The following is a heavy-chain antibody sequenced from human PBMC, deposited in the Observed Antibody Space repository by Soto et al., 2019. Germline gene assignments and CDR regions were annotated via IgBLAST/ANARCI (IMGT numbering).Heavy chain of an antibody. V-gene: IGHV4-59*01. CDR1: GCSISIYY. Sequence: SETLSLTCTVSGCSISIYYWSWIRQPPGKGLEWIGYIYYSGSTKYNPSLKSRVTISVDTSKNQFSLKLSSVTAADTAVYYCARYTVTTDYFDYWGQGTLVTVSS. J-gene: IGHJ4*02. D-gene: IGHD4-17*01. CDR3: ARYTVTTDYFDY. CDR2: IYYSGST.